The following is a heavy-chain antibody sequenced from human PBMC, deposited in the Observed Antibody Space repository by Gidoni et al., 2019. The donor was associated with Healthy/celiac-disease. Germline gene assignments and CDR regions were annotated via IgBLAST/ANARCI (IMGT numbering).Heavy chain of an antibody. J-gene: IGHJ4*02. V-gene: IGHV4-30-2*01. CDR3: ARVTPRTPTDYGGLFDY. Sequence: QLQLQESGSGLVKPSQTLSLTCAVSGGSISSGGYSWSWIRQPPGKGLEWIGYIYHSGSTYYNPSLKSRVTISVDRSKNQFSLKLSSVTAADTAVYYCARVTPRTPTDYGGLFDYWGQGTLVSVSS. D-gene: IGHD4-17*01. CDR1: GGSISSGGYS. CDR2: IYHSGST.